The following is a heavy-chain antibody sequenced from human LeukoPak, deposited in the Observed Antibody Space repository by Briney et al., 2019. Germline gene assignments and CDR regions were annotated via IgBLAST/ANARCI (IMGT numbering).Heavy chain of an antibody. D-gene: IGHD6-13*01. CDR1: GFTFSSYS. CDR2: ISSSSSYI. Sequence: NPGGSLRLSCAASGFTFSSYSMNWVRQAPGKGLEWVSSISSSSSYIYYADSVKGRFTISRDNAKNSLYLQMNSLRAEDTAVYYCAREDRGPYSSSWYGYYYYYMDVWGKGTTVTIFS. CDR3: AREDRGPYSSSWYGYYYYYMDV. J-gene: IGHJ6*03. V-gene: IGHV3-21*01.